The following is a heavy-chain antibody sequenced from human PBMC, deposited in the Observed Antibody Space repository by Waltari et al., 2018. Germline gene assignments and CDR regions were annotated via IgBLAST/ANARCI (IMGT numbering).Heavy chain of an antibody. CDR2: VYYSGST. V-gene: IGHV4-59*12. CDR3: ARDRQSSYGRFYFYYGMDV. D-gene: IGHD5-18*01. Sequence: QVQVQESGPGLVKPSETLSLTCTVSGGSISDYYWTWIRQPPGKGLEWLGAVYYSGSTNYNPSLKRRVTISVDTSKNQFSLKLRSVTAADTAVYYCARDRQSSYGRFYFYYGMDVWGQGTTVTVSS. CDR1: GGSISDYY. J-gene: IGHJ6*02.